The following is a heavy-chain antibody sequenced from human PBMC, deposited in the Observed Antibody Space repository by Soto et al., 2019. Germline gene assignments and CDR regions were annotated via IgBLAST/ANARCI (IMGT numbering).Heavy chain of an antibody. V-gene: IGHV1-18*01. Sequence: QVQLVQSGAEVKKPGASVKVSCKASGYTFTSYGISWVRQAPGQGLEWMGWISAYNGNTNYAQKLQGRVTMTTDTPTSTAYMELRSLRSDDTAVYYCARDGGDIVVVPAAVGGYCYYGMDVRGQGTTVTVSS. CDR1: GYTFTSYG. CDR2: ISAYNGNT. CDR3: ARDGGDIVVVPAAVGGYCYYGMDV. J-gene: IGHJ6*02. D-gene: IGHD2-2*01.